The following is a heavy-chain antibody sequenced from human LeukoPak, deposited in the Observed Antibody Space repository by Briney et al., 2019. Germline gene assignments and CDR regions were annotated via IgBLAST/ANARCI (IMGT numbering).Heavy chain of an antibody. V-gene: IGHV3-21*01. J-gene: IGHJ4*02. CDR2: ISSSSSYI. Sequence: GGSLRLSCAASGFTFSSYSMNWVRQAPGKGLEWVSSISSSSSYIYYADSVRGRFTISRDNAKNSLYLQMNSLRAEDTAVYYCARGRIAAAWFVYWGQGTLVTVSS. CDR3: ARGRIAAAWFVY. CDR1: GFTFSSYS. D-gene: IGHD6-13*01.